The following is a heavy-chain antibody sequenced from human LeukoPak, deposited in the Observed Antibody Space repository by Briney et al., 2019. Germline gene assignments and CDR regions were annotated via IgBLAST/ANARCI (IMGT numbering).Heavy chain of an antibody. D-gene: IGHD4-11*01. CDR1: GYSISSGYY. J-gene: IGHJ5*02. V-gene: IGHV4-38-2*02. CDR3: ARLTPLQNWFDP. Sequence: SETLSLTCTVSGYSISSGYYWGWIRQPPGKGLEWIGSIYHSGSTYYNPSLKSRVTISVDTSKNQFSLKLSSVTAADTAVYYCARLTPLQNWFDPWGQGTLVTVSS. CDR2: IYHSGST.